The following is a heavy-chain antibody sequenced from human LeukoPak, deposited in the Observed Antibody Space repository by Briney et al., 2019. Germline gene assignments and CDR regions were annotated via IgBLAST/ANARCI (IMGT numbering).Heavy chain of an antibody. J-gene: IGHJ4*02. CDR1: GVSGSSSY. D-gene: IGHD2-21*01. V-gene: IGHV4-59*08. CDR3: ARHRFASPLDS. Sequence: PSETLSLTCTVSGVSGSSSYWSWIRQPPGKGLEWIGYIFYTGGSNHNPSFKSRVSISLDTSKDQISLKLYSVTAADTAVYYCARHRFASPLDSWGQGTLVTVSS. CDR2: IFYTGGS.